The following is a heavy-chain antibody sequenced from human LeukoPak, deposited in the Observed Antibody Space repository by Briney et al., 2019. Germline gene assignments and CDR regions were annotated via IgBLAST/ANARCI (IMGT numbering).Heavy chain of an antibody. CDR2: INHSGST. CDR3: ARGEDGTGDYRPTYFDS. Sequence: SETLSLTCAVYGGSFSGYYWSWIRQPPGKGLEWIEEINHSGSTNYNPSLKSRVTISVDTSKKQFSLNLTSVTAADTAVYYCARGEDGTGDYRPTYFDSWGQGTLVTVSS. D-gene: IGHD4-17*01. J-gene: IGHJ4*02. CDR1: GGSFSGYY. V-gene: IGHV4-34*01.